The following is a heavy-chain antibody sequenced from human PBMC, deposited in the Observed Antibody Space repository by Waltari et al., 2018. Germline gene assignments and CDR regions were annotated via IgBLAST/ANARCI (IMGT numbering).Heavy chain of an antibody. CDR2: INPSGGST. J-gene: IGHJ4*02. D-gene: IGHD1-20*01. V-gene: IGHV1-46*01. Sequence: QVQLVQSGAEVKKPGASVKVSCKASGYTFTSYYMHWVRQAPGQGLEWMGIINPSGGSTSYAQKFQGKVTMTRDTSTSTVYMELSSLRSEDTAVYYCARDGVLNWNDRHFDYWGQGTLVTVSS. CDR3: ARDGVLNWNDRHFDY. CDR1: GYTFTSYY.